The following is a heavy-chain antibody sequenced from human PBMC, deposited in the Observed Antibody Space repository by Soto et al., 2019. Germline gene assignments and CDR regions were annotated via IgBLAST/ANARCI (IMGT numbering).Heavy chain of an antibody. J-gene: IGHJ4*02. CDR2: IYYSGST. V-gene: IGHV4-30-4*01. Sequence: SETLSLTCTVSCGSISSGDYYCSWIRQPPGKCLEWIGYIYYSGSTYYNPSLKSRVTISVDTSKNKFSLKLSSVTSADTAVYYCARVGGDYDILTGYSAFDYWGQGTLVTVSS. CDR1: CGSISSGDYY. CDR3: ARVGGDYDILTGYSAFDY. D-gene: IGHD3-9*01.